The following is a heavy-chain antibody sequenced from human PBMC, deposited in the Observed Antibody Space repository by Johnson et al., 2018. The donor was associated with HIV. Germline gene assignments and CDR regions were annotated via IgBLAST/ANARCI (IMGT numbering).Heavy chain of an antibody. D-gene: IGHD3-22*01. J-gene: IGHJ3*02. V-gene: IGHV3-13*01. CDR2: IGTAGDT. CDR1: GFTFSSYD. Sequence: VQLVESGGGLVQPGGSLRLSCAASGFTFSSYDMHWVRQATGKGLEWVSAIGTAGDTYYPGSVKGRFTISRENAKNSLYLQMNSLTAGDMAVYYCVRVGYSSAYYRDAFDIWGQGTLVTVSS. CDR3: VRVGYSSAYYRDAFDI.